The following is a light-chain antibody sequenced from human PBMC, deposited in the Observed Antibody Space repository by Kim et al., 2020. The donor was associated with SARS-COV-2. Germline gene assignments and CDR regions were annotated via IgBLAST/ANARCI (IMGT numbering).Light chain of an antibody. CDR2: NDR. Sequence: VAQGKTATITCGGNNIGSQRVHWYQQKRGQAPVLVIYNDRDRPSGLPKRFSGSNSGSTATLTISRVEAGDEADYYCQVWDSNSDQVFGGGTQLTVL. CDR3: QVWDSNSDQV. V-gene: IGLV3-21*04. J-gene: IGLJ2*01. CDR1: NIGSQR.